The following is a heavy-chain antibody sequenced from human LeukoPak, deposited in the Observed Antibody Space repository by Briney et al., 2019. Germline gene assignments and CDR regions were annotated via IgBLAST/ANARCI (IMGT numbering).Heavy chain of an antibody. V-gene: IGHV3-23*01. CDR1: GFTFSSYA. D-gene: IGHD6-19*01. CDR2: ISGSGGST. J-gene: IGHJ2*01. Sequence: TGGSLRLSCAASGFTFSSYAMSWVRQAPGKGLEWVSAISGSGGSTYYADSVKGRFTISRDNSKNTLYLQMNSLRAEDTAAYYCAKDHPAVAGPPLWYFDLWGRGTLVTVSS. CDR3: AKDHPAVAGPPLWYFDL.